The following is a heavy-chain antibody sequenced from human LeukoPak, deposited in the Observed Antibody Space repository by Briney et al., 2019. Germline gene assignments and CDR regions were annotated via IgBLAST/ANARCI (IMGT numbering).Heavy chain of an antibody. CDR1: GGSFSGYY. V-gene: IGHV4-34*01. J-gene: IGHJ4*02. D-gene: IGHD2-2*01. Sequence: KTSETLSLTCAVYGGSFSGYYWSWIRQPPGKGLEWIGEINRSGSTNYNPSLKSRVTISVDTSKNQFSLKLSSVTAADTAVYYCARSGPAAMYYFDYWGQGTLVAVSS. CDR2: INRSGST. CDR3: ARSGPAAMYYFDY.